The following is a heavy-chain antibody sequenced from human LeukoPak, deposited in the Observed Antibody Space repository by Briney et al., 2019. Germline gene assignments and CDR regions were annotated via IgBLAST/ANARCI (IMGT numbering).Heavy chain of an antibody. D-gene: IGHD4-17*01. V-gene: IGHV4-59*01. Sequence: PSETLSLTCTVSGGSISSYYWSWIRQPPGKGLEWIGYIYYGGSTNYNPSLKSRVTISVDTSKNQFSLKLSSVTAADTAVYYCARWGYGAYGLYYFDYWGQGTLVTVSS. CDR1: GGSISSYY. CDR3: ARWGYGAYGLYYFDY. J-gene: IGHJ4*02. CDR2: IYYGGST.